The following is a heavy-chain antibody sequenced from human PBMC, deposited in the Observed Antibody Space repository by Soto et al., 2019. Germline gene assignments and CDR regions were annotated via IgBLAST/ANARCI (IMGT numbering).Heavy chain of an antibody. CDR3: AKDLSEQWLVDAFYYYGMDV. D-gene: IGHD6-19*01. CDR2: ISYDGSNK. Sequence: GGSLRLSCAASGFTFSSYGMHWVRQAPGKGLEWVAVISYDGSNKYYADSVKGRFTISRNNSKNTLYLQMNSLRAEDTAVYYCAKDLSEQWLVDAFYYYGMDVWGQGTTVTVSS. V-gene: IGHV3-30*18. J-gene: IGHJ6*02. CDR1: GFTFSSYG.